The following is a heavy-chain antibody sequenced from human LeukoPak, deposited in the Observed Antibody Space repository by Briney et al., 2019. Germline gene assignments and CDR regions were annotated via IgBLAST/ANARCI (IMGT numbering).Heavy chain of an antibody. CDR2: ISSSSSYI. J-gene: IGHJ6*03. CDR1: GFTFGDYA. D-gene: IGHD6-13*01. Sequence: PGGSLRLSCIVSGFTFGDYAMSWVRQAPGKGLEWVSSISSSSSYIYYADSVKGRFTISRDNAKNSLYLQMNSLRAEDTAVYYCARGYSSSWHHYYCYMDVWGKGTTVTVSS. CDR3: ARGYSSSWHHYYCYMDV. V-gene: IGHV3-21*01.